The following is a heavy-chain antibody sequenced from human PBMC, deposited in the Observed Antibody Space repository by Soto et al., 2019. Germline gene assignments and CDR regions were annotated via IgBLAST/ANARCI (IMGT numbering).Heavy chain of an antibody. J-gene: IGHJ3*02. CDR3: ARGLISGYYLYDAFDI. CDR1: GGSISSYY. D-gene: IGHD3-22*01. Sequence: PSETLSLTCTVSGGSISSYYWSWIRQPPGKGLEWIGYIYYSGSTNYNPPLKSRVTISVDTSKNQFSLKLSSVTAADTAVYYCARGLISGYYLYDAFDIWGQGTMVTVS. CDR2: IYYSGST. V-gene: IGHV4-59*01.